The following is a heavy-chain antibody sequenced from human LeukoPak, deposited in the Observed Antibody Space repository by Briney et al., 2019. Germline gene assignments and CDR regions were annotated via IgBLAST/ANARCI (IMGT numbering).Heavy chain of an antibody. CDR3: ARFQRSPTNVFDI. J-gene: IGHJ3*02. V-gene: IGHV3-53*01. CDR1: GFTVSSNY. D-gene: IGHD4-17*01. CDR2: IYAGGST. Sequence: GGSLRLSCGASGFTVSSNYMSWLRQARGKCLEWVSIIYAGGSTYYADSVKGRFTISRDNSKNTVYLQMNSLRAEDTAVYYCARFQRSPTNVFDIWGQGAMVTVSS.